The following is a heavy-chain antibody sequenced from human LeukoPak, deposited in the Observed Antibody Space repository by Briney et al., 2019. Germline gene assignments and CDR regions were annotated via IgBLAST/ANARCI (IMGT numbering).Heavy chain of an antibody. CDR3: ARHGDGGSYSGSPWFDP. CDR1: GGSISSSSYY. J-gene: IGHJ5*02. D-gene: IGHD1-26*01. Sequence: PSETLSLTCTVSGGSISSSSYYWSWIRQPPGKGLEWIGYIYYSGSTNYNPSLKSRVTISVDTSKNQFSLKLSSVTAADTAVYYCARHGDGGSYSGSPWFDPWGQGTLVTVSS. V-gene: IGHV4-61*05. CDR2: IYYSGST.